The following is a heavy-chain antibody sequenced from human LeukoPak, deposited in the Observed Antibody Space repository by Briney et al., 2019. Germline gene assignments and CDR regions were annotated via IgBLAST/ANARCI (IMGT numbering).Heavy chain of an antibody. D-gene: IGHD1-1*01. V-gene: IGHV1-2*04. CDR2: INPNSGGT. Sequence: ASVKVSCKASGYTFTGYYMHWVRQAPGQGPEWMGWINPNSGGTNYAQKFQGWVTMTRDTSISTAYMELSRLRSDDTAVYYRARDRGSPDRTTGRSYGMDVWGKGTTVTVSS. CDR1: GYTFTGYY. J-gene: IGHJ6*04. CDR3: ARDRGSPDRTTGRSYGMDV.